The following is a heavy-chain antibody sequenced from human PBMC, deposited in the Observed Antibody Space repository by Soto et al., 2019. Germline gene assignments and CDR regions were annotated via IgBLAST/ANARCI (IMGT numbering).Heavy chain of an antibody. D-gene: IGHD3-3*01. CDR2: ISGSGGST. CDR3: AKDRSFFGVLIISLSSHF. CDR1: GFTFSSYA. J-gene: IGHJ4*02. V-gene: IGHV3-23*01. Sequence: GGSLRLSCAASGFTFSSYAMSWVRQAPGKGLEWVSAISGSGGSTYYADSVKGRFTISRDNSKNTLYLQMNSLRAEDTAVYYCAKDRSFFGVLIISLSSHFWGQGTLVPVSS.